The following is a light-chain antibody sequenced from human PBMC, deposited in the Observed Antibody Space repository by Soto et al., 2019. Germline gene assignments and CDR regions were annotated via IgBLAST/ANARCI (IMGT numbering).Light chain of an antibody. J-gene: IGKJ2*01. CDR3: LQHNSYPYT. CDR1: QGISDY. Sequence: DIQMTQSPSAMSASVGDRVTITCRASQGISDYLVWFQQKPGKVPKRLMYGASSLQSGVPSRFSGSGSGTEFTLTISSLQPEDFATYYCLQHNSYPYTFGQGTKLEIK. CDR2: GAS. V-gene: IGKV1-17*03.